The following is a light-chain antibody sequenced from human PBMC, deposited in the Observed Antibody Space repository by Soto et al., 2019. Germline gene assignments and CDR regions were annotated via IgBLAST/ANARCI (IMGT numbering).Light chain of an antibody. CDR2: GAS. V-gene: IGKV3-11*01. J-gene: IGKJ5*01. CDR3: QQRSNWPPGT. Sequence: EVLLTQSPGTLCLSPEEKATLSCMASQSVGSNLAWYQQKPGQAPRLLIYGASTRAAGVPPRFSGSGSGTDFTLTISSLEPEDFAVYYCQQRSNWPPGTFGQGTRLEIK. CDR1: QSVGSN.